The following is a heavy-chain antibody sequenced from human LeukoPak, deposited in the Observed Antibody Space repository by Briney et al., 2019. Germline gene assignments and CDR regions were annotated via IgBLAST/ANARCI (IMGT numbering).Heavy chain of an antibody. Sequence: GGSLRLSCAASGFTFSSYAMHWVRQAPGKGLEYVSAISSNGGSTYYANSVKGRFTISRDNAKNSLYLRMNSLRAEDTAVYYCARDQGTVFGYFTYWGQGTLVTVSS. CDR3: ARDQGTVFGYFTY. V-gene: IGHV3-64*01. J-gene: IGHJ4*02. D-gene: IGHD3-3*01. CDR2: ISSNGGST. CDR1: GFTFSSYA.